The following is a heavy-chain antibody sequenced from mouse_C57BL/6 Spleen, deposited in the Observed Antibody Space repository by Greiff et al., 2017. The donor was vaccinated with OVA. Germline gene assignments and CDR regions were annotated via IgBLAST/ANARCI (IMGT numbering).Heavy chain of an antibody. CDR3: ARSENYSNYGKNFDY. J-gene: IGHJ2*01. D-gene: IGHD2-5*01. CDR1: GYTFTSYG. CDR2: IYPRSGNT. V-gene: IGHV1-81*01. Sequence: QVQLQQSGAELARPGASVKLSCKASGYTFTSYGISWVKQRTGQGLEWIGEIYPRSGNTYYNEKFKGKATLTADKSSSTAYMELRSLTSEDSAVYFCARSENYSNYGKNFDYWGQGTTLTVSS.